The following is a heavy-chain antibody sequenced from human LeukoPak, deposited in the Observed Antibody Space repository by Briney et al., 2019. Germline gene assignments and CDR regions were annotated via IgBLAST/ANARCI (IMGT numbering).Heavy chain of an antibody. V-gene: IGHV3-48*03. CDR3: AGAYYPLDF. J-gene: IGHJ4*02. D-gene: IGHD4/OR15-4a*01. Sequence: GVALRLSCAGSGLCVSILEMIWVRQAPGKGLEWVSYISNSGSTTYYADSVKGRFTISRDNAKNSLNLQMNSLRAEDTAVYYCAGAYYPLDFWGQGTLVTVSS. CDR2: ISNSGSTT. CDR1: GLCVSILE.